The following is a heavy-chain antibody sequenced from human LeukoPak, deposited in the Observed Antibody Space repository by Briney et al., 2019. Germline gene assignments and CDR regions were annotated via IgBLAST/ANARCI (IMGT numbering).Heavy chain of an antibody. CDR3: ARAVTFLGADYYYYYGMDV. CDR1: GGSISSGSFY. D-gene: IGHD3-16*01. J-gene: IGHJ6*02. CDR2: IFYSGST. Sequence: SETLSHTCTVSGGSISSGSFYWGWIRQPPGKGLEWIGYIFYSGSTNYNPSLKSRVTISVDTSKNQFSLKLGSVTAADTAVYYCARAVTFLGADYYYYYGMDVWGQGTTVTVSS. V-gene: IGHV4-61*01.